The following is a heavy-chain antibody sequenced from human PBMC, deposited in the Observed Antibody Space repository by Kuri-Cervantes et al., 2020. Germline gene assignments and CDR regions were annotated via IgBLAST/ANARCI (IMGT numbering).Heavy chain of an antibody. D-gene: IGHD6-19*01. J-gene: IGHJ4*02. V-gene: IGHV3-74*01. CDR2: INSDGSST. CDR1: GFTFSSYA. CDR3: ARGYSSGSPY. Sequence: GESLKISCAASGFTFSSYAMSWVRQPPGKGLVWVSSINSDGSSTSYADSVKGRFTNSRDSAKNTLYLQMNSLRAEDTAIYYCARGYSSGSPYWGQGTLVTVSS.